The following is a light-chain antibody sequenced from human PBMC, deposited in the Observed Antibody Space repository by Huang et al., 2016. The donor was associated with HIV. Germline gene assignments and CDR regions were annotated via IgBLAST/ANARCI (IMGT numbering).Light chain of an antibody. V-gene: IGKV3-11*01. CDR1: QRINNY. CDR3: QLRSNWLFT. J-gene: IGKJ3*01. Sequence: EMVLTQSPATLSLSPGERATLSCRASQRINNYLAWYQQKPRQDPRLLIYDAHNRATGIPARFSGSGSGTDFSLTISSLEPEDFAVYYCQLRSNWLFTFGPGTKVDI. CDR2: DAH.